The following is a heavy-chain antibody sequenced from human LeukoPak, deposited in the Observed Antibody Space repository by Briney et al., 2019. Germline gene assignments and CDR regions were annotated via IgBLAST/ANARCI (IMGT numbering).Heavy chain of an antibody. V-gene: IGHV4-34*01. CDR3: ARGSRGSGVDTAPWYLAQYYYYYYGMDV. CDR2: INHSGST. D-gene: IGHD5-18*01. CDR1: GGSFSGYY. Sequence: SETLSLTCAVYGGSFSGYYWSWIRQPPGKGLEWIGEINHSGSTNYNPSLKSRVTISVDTSKNQFSLKLSSVTAADTAVYYCARGSRGSGVDTAPWYLAQYYYYYYGMDVWGQGTTVTVSS. J-gene: IGHJ6*02.